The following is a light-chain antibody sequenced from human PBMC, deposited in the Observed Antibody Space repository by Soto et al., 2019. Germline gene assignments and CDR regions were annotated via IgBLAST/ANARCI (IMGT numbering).Light chain of an antibody. CDR3: QQRSNWPIT. CDR2: GAS. J-gene: IGKJ5*01. CDR1: QSFSSSY. Sequence: EIVLTQSPGTLSLSPGERATLSCRASQSFSSSYLAWYQQKPGQAPRLLIYGASSRATGIPDRFSGSGSGTDFTLTIISLEPEDFAVYYCQQRSNWPITFGQGTRLEIK. V-gene: IGKV3D-20*02.